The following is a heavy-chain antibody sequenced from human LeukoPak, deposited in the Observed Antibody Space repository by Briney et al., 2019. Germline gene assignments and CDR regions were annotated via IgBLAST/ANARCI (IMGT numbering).Heavy chain of an antibody. CDR1: GGSISSYY. CDR3: ARGGTYSSSGLGH. V-gene: IGHV4-59*01. D-gene: IGHD6-6*01. Sequence: PSETLSLTCSVSGGSISSYYWSWIRQPPGKGLEWIGYIYFTGSTNYNPSLRSRVTISLDMSKNQFSLKLSSVTAADTAMYYCARGGTYSSSGLGHWGQGTLVTVSS. J-gene: IGHJ4*02. CDR2: IYFTGST.